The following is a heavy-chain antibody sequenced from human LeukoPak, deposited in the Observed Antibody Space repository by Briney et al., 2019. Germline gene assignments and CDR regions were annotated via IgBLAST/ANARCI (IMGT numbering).Heavy chain of an antibody. Sequence: SETLSLTCTVSDGSMSNYYWSWIRQPAGKGLEYIGRMRTSGNNNYNPSLASRVTISVDTSKNQFSLKLSSVTAADTAVYYCARGGFNYYDSSGQYYFDYWGQGTLVTVSS. CDR2: MRTSGNN. CDR3: ARGGFNYYDSSGQYYFDY. J-gene: IGHJ4*02. D-gene: IGHD3-22*01. V-gene: IGHV4-4*07. CDR1: DGSMSNYY.